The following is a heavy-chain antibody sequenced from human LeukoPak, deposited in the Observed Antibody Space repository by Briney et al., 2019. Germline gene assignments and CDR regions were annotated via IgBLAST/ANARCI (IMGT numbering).Heavy chain of an antibody. J-gene: IGHJ6*03. V-gene: IGHV3-7*03. CDR3: VSLWFGQLSVNNNYYMDA. CDR2: IKKDGSEK. D-gene: IGHD3-10*01. Sequence: GGSLRLSCAASGFTFSSYWMSWVRQAPGKGLEWVANIKKDGSEKKYVDAVKGRFTISRDNAESLLYLEMNSLRAEDTAVYYCVSLWFGQLSVNNNYYMDAWGKGTTVTVSS. CDR1: GFTFSSYW.